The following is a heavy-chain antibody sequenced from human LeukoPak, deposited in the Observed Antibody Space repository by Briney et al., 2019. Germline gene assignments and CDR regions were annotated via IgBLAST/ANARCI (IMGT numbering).Heavy chain of an antibody. CDR2: ISSSSSTI. CDR3: ARDPYSGTYGDTYYYYMDV. J-gene: IGHJ6*03. Sequence: GGSLRLSCAASGFTFSSYSMNWVRQAPGKGLEWVSYISSSSSTIYYADSVKGRFTISRDNARNSLYLQMNSLRAEDTAVYYCARDPYSGTYGDTYYYYMDVWGKGTTVTISS. D-gene: IGHD1-26*01. CDR1: GFTFSSYS. V-gene: IGHV3-48*04.